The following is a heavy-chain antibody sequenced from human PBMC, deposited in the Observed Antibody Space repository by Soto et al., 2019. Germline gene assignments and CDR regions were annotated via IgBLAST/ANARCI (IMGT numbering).Heavy chain of an antibody. CDR2: ISYDGSKK. CDR1: GFTFSTFA. CDR3: ARDGGGCSGGTCGAFDI. V-gene: IGHV3-30*04. J-gene: IGHJ3*02. Sequence: QVQLVESGGGVVQPGRSLRLSCAASGFTFSTFAMHWVRQAPGKGLEWVAVISYDGSKKFYADSVKGRFTISRDNSNNTLYLQMNSLRPEDTAVYYCARDGGGCSGGTCGAFDIWGQGTMVTVS. D-gene: IGHD2-15*01.